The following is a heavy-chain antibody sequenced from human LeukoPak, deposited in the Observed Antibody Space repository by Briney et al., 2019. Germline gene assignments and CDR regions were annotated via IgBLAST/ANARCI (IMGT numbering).Heavy chain of an antibody. D-gene: IGHD1-14*01. V-gene: IGHV1-46*01. CDR2: INPSGGST. J-gene: IGHJ6*03. CDR3: ARSSGRSPNRDYMDV. CDR1: GYTFTSYY. Sequence: GASVKVSCKASGYTFTSYYMHWVRQAPGQGLEWMGIINPSGGSTSYAQKFQGRVTMTRDTSTSTVYMELSSLRSEDTAVYYRARSSGRSPNRDYMDVWGKGTTVTISS.